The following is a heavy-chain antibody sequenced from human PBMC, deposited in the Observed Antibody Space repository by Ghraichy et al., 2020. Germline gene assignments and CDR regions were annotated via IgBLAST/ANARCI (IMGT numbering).Heavy chain of an antibody. CDR3: ARDRDMVAAGTGFDY. CDR1: GYTFSGYH. V-gene: IGHV1-2*06. J-gene: IGHJ4*02. Sequence: ASVKVSCKASGYTFSGYHMHWVRQAPGQGLEWMGRINPKSGDTNYAQNFQGRVTMTRDTSISTAYMELSRLRSDDTAVYYCARDRDMVAAGTGFDYWGQGTLVTVSS. D-gene: IGHD6-13*01. CDR2: INPKSGDT.